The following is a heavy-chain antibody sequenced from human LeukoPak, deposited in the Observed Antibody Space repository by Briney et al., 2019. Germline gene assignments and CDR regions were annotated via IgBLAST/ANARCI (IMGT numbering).Heavy chain of an antibody. CDR2: ISYDGSNK. CDR1: GFTSSTYA. D-gene: IGHD6-19*01. J-gene: IGHJ4*02. V-gene: IGHV3-30-3*01. Sequence: GGSLRLSCAASGFTSSTYAMHWVRQAPGKGLEWVAVISYDGSNKYYADSVKGRFTISRDNSKNTLYLQMNSLRAEDTAVYYCAREAGSFDYWGQGTLVTVSS. CDR3: AREAGSFDY.